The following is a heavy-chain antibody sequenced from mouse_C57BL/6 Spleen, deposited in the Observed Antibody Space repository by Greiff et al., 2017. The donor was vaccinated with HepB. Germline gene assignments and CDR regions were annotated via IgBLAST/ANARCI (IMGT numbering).Heavy chain of an antibody. CDR3: AREGDDSNLYYFDY. J-gene: IGHJ2*01. D-gene: IGHD2-5*01. V-gene: IGHV5-4*01. Sequence: DVMLVESGGGLVKPGGSLKLSCAASGFTFSSYAMSWVRQTPEKRLEWVATISDGGSYTYYPDNVKGRITISRDNAKNNLYLQMSHLKSEDTAMYYCAREGDDSNLYYFDYWGQGTTLTVSS. CDR1: GFTFSSYA. CDR2: ISDGGSYT.